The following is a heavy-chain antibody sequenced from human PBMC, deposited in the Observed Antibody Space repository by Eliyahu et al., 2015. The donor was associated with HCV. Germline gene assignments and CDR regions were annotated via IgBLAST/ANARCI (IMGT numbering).Heavy chain of an antibody. CDR1: GFTFSNYA. Sequence: EVQLLESGGGLVQPGGSLRLSCAASGFTFSNYAMSWVRQAPGKGLGWVSGISGSGDDTYYADSVKGRFTFSRDNSKKTLYLQMNSLRAEDTAVYYCAKRVAGHDAFDIWGQGTMVTVSS. J-gene: IGHJ3*02. CDR3: AKRVAGHDAFDI. CDR2: ISGSGDDT. D-gene: IGHD6-19*01. V-gene: IGHV3-23*01.